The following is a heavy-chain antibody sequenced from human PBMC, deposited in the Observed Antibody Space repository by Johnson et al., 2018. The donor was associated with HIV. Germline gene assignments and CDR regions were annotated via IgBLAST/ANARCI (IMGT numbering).Heavy chain of an antibody. J-gene: IGHJ3*02. V-gene: IGHV3-13*01. CDR3: ARDGGFVGAFDI. CDR1: GFTLSRSD. Sequence: VQLVESGGGLVQPGGSLRLSCAASGFTLSRSDMHWVRQATGKGLEWVSAIGTAGDTSYPGSVKGRFTISRENAKKSLYLQMNSLRAGDTAGYYCARDGGFVGAFDIWGQGTMVIVSS. CDR2: IGTAGDT. D-gene: IGHD3-16*01.